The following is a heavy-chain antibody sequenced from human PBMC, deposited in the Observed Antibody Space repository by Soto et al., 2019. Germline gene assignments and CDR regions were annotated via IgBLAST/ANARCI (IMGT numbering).Heavy chain of an antibody. CDR1: GYSFDNYR. V-gene: IGHV5-51*01. CDR3: VRYRSRDYYYGMDA. CDR2: IYPGDSDR. J-gene: IGHJ6*02. D-gene: IGHD1-26*01. Sequence: GESLKISCKGSGYSFDNYRIGWVRQMPGKGLEWMAIIYPGDSDRRYSPSFQGQVTISADQSISTAYLQWSSLKASDTANYYCVRYRSRDYYYGMDAWGQGTTVTVSS.